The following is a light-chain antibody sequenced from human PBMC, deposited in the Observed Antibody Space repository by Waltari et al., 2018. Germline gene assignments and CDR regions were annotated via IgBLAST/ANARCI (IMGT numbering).Light chain of an antibody. CDR1: QSISSW. J-gene: IGKJ1*01. CDR2: KAS. CDR3: QHYNSYSPT. V-gene: IGKV1-5*03. Sequence: DIQMTQSPSTLSASVGDRVTITCRASQSISSWLAWYQQRPGKAPNLLIYKASSLESGVPSRFSRSGSGTEFTLTISSRQPDDFVTYYCQHYNSYSPTFGQGTKVEIK.